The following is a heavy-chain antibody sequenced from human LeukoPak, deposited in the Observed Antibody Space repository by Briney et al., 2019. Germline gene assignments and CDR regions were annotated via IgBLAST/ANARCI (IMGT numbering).Heavy chain of an antibody. Sequence: PSETLSLTCAVYGGSFSGYYWSWIRQPPGKGLEWIGEINHSGSTNYNPSLKSRVTISVDTSKNQFSLKLSSVTAADTAVYYCARRRYSSRVPNWFDPWGQGTLVTVSS. V-gene: IGHV4-34*01. CDR2: INHSGST. D-gene: IGHD6-13*01. CDR3: ARRRYSSRVPNWFDP. CDR1: GGSFSGYY. J-gene: IGHJ5*02.